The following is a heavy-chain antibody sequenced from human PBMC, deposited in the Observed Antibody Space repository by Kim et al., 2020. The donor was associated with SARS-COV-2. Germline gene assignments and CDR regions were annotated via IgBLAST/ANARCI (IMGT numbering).Heavy chain of an antibody. CDR3: ARESYYDNRGPWRFDP. CDR2: INPSGGST. CDR1: GYTFTNYY. Sequence: ASVKVSCKASGYTFTNYYMHWVRQAPGQGLEWMGIINPSGGSTSYAQKLQGRVTMTRDTSTSTVYMELSSLRSEDTAVYYCARESYYDNRGPWRFDPWGQGTLVTVSS. V-gene: IGHV1-46*01. D-gene: IGHD3-22*01. J-gene: IGHJ5*02.